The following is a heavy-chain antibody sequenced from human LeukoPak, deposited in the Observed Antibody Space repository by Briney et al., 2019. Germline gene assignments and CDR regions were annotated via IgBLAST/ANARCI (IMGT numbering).Heavy chain of an antibody. D-gene: IGHD1-1*01. CDR3: ATYVNWVAGDV. CDR1: GFTFSNSW. J-gene: IGHJ6*02. CDR2: INHEGGDI. Sequence: GGSLRLSCAASGFTFSNSWMRWVRQARGKGVEGVANINHEGGDIHYVDSEKERFTISRDNPKDSLYQQMNSLRPDHTAVYYCATYVNWVAGDVWGQETTVTVPS. V-gene: IGHV3-7*01.